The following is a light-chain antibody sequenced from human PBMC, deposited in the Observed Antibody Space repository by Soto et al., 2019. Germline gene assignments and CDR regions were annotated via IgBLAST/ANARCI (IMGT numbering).Light chain of an antibody. Sequence: EIVMTQSPATLSVSPGERATLSCRASQSVNSNLACYQQKPGQAPWLLIYGASTMATGIPARFSGRESGKEFTLTSVRLQSEDFAVYYRQQYNTWPRTFGQGTKVAIK. J-gene: IGKJ1*01. CDR2: GAS. CDR3: QQYNTWPRT. V-gene: IGKV3-15*01. CDR1: QSVNSN.